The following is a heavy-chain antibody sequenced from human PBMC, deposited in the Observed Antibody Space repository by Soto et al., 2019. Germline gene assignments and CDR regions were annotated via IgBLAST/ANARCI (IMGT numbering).Heavy chain of an antibody. V-gene: IGHV3-23*01. Sequence: EVQLLESGGGLVQPGGSLRLSCAASGFTFSTYAMTWVRQAPGKGLKWVSALSASGATTSHADSVKGRFTISRDNSENTVYLQMNGLRSEDTAVYYCAKGLSGSLDFYYGMDVWGQGSRGIVS. CDR3: AKGLSGSLDFYYGMDV. J-gene: IGHJ6*02. CDR2: LSASGATT. D-gene: IGHD1-26*01. CDR1: GFTFSTYA.